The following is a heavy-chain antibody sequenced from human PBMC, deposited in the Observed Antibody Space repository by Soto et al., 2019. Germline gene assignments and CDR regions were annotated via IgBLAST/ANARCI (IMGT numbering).Heavy chain of an antibody. D-gene: IGHD6-19*01. J-gene: IGHJ4*02. Sequence: SETLSLTCTVSDDSFRGAEYYWSCIRQPLGKGPEWIGYAYYNGDTKYNPALRRRLTMSADTSKNQFSLRLSSVTAADTAVYFCARGPAYINGWRTFDLWGRGILVTVSS. CDR3: ARGPAYINGWRTFDL. CDR1: DDSFRGAEYY. V-gene: IGHV4-61*08. CDR2: AYYNGDT.